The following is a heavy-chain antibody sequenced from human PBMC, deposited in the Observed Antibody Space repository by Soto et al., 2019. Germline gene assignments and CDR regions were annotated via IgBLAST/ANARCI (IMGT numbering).Heavy chain of an antibody. CDR3: AGIPGLFGVAHIPYYYYGIDV. J-gene: IGHJ6*02. V-gene: IGHV1-69*12. CDR1: GGTFSSYA. CDR2: IIPIFGTA. Sequence: QVQLVQSGAEVKKPGSSVKVSCKASGGTFSSYAISWVRQAPGQGLEWMGGIIPIFGTANYAQKFQGRVTITADESTSTAYMELSSLRSEDTAVYYCAGIPGLFGVAHIPYYYYGIDVWGQGSTVTVSS. D-gene: IGHD3-3*01.